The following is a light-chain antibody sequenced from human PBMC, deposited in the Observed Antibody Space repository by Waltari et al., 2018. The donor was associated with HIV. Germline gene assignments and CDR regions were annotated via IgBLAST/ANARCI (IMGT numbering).Light chain of an antibody. V-gene: IGKV1-9*01. CDR1: QGISSN. Sequence: DIQLTQSPSSLSASVGDRVTITCRASQGISSNLAWYQQKPGKDPKLLIYAASTLQRGVPSRFSGSGSGTEFTLTISSLQPEDFATYYCQQLNSYPRTVTFGQGTRLEIK. CDR2: AAS. J-gene: IGKJ5*01. CDR3: QQLNSYPRTVT.